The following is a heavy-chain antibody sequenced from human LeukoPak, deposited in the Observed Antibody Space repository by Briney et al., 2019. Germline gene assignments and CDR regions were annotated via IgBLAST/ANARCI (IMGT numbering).Heavy chain of an antibody. D-gene: IGHD3-3*01. CDR1: GGSISSGSYY. V-gene: IGHV4-61*02. J-gene: IGHJ5*02. CDR2: IYTSVST. Sequence: SETLSLTCTVSGGSISSGSYYWSWIRQPAGKGLEWTGRIYTSVSTNYNPSLKRRVTISVDTSTHQFSLKRSSVTAADTAVYYCARDSDGVDPWGQGTLVAVSS. CDR3: ARDSDGVDP.